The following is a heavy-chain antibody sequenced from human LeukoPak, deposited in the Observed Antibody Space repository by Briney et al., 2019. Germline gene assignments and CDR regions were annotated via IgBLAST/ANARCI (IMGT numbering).Heavy chain of an antibody. CDR2: INSDVSWT. J-gene: IGHJ4*02. CDR1: GNYW. Sequence: GGSLRLSCAASGNYWMHWVRQVPGKGLVWVSHINSDVSWTSYADSVKGRFTISKDNAKNTVYLQMKSLRAEDTAVYYCVSFYETYWGRGTLVTVSS. CDR3: VSFYETY. D-gene: IGHD2/OR15-2a*01. V-gene: IGHV3-74*01.